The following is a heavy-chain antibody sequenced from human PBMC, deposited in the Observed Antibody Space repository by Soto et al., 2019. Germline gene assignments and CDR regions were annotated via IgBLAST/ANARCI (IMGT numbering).Heavy chain of an antibody. CDR3: AREASIWSGYSGYEPYYYYMDV. Sequence: PSETLSLTCTVSGGSISSYYWSWIRQPPGKGLEWIGYIYYSGSTNYNPSLKSRVTISVDTSKNQFSLKLSSVTAADTAVYYCAREASIWSGYSGYEPYYYYMDVWGKGTTVTVS. V-gene: IGHV4-59*01. CDR2: IYYSGST. CDR1: GGSISSYY. J-gene: IGHJ6*03. D-gene: IGHD5-12*01.